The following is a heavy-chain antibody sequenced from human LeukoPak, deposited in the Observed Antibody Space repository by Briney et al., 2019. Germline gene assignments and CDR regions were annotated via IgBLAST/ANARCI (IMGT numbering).Heavy chain of an antibody. V-gene: IGHV4-59*08. J-gene: IGHJ6*02. CDR3: ARKPPSGPGYYYSYGMDV. Sequence: SETLSLTCTVSGGSISTYYWSWIRQPPGKELEWIGYIYYSGSTNYNPSLKSRVTISVDTSKNQFSLKLSSVTAADTAVYYCARKPPSGPGYYYSYGMDVWGQGTTVTVSS. CDR1: GGSISTYY. CDR2: IYYSGST.